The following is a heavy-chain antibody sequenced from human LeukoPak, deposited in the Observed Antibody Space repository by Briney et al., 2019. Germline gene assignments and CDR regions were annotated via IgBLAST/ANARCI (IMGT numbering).Heavy chain of an antibody. Sequence: PGGSLRLSCAASGFTFSSYWMSWVRQGPGKGLEWVANIKQDGSEKYYVDSVKGRFTISRDNAKNSLYLQMNSLRAEDTAVYYCATPGAAAADFFDYWGQGTLVTVSS. J-gene: IGHJ4*02. V-gene: IGHV3-7*01. CDR3: ATPGAAAADFFDY. CDR1: GFTFSSYW. CDR2: IKQDGSEK. D-gene: IGHD6-13*01.